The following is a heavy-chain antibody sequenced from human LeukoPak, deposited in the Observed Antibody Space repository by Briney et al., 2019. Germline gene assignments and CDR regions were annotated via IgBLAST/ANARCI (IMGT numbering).Heavy chain of an antibody. Sequence: SETLSLTCTVSGGSISSYYWSWIRQPPGKGLKWIGYIYYTGSTNYNPSLKSRVTISVDTSKNQFSLKLSSVTAADTAVYYCARVEEGYGSGRRENYFYCYMDVWGKGTTVTISS. CDR1: GGSISSYY. V-gene: IGHV4-59*01. J-gene: IGHJ6*03. CDR3: ARVEEGYGSGRRENYFYCYMDV. CDR2: IYYTGST. D-gene: IGHD3-10*01.